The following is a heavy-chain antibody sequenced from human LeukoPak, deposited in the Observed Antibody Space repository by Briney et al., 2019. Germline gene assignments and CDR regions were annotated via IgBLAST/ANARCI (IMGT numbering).Heavy chain of an antibody. J-gene: IGHJ4*02. Sequence: KAGGSLRLSCAASGFTFSSYSMNWVRQAPGKRLEWVSSISSSSSYIYYADSVKGLFTISRDNAKNSLYLQMNSLRAEDTAVYYCAKRPTMVRGPYYFDYWGQGTLVTVSS. CDR1: GFTFSSYS. CDR3: AKRPTMVRGPYYFDY. CDR2: ISSSSSYI. V-gene: IGHV3-21*04. D-gene: IGHD3-10*01.